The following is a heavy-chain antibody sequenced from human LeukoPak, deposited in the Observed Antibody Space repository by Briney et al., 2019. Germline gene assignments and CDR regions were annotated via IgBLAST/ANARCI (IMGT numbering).Heavy chain of an antibody. J-gene: IGHJ6*03. CDR1: GYTFTGYY. D-gene: IGHD3-3*01. CDR2: INPNSGGT. V-gene: IGHV1-2*02. Sequence: GASVKVSCKASGYTFTGYYMHWVRQAPGQGLEWMGWINPNSGGTNYAQKFQGRVTMTRDTSISTAYMELSSLRSEDTAVYYCARSPGNFWSGFRRYYYYYMDVWGKGTTVTVSS. CDR3: ARSPGNFWSGFRRYYYYYMDV.